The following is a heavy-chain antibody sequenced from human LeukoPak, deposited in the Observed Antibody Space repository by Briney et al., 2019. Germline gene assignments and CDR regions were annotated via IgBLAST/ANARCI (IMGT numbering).Heavy chain of an antibody. D-gene: IGHD6-13*01. CDR2: ISYDGSNK. J-gene: IGHJ3*02. V-gene: IGHV3-30-3*01. CDR1: GFTFSSYA. CDR3: ARDRQQLVRDAFDI. Sequence: GSLRLSCAASGFTFSSYAMHWVRQAPGKGLEWVAVISYDGSNKYYADSVKGRFTISRDNSKNTLYLQMNSLRAEDTAVYYCARDRQQLVRDAFDIWGQGTMVTVSS.